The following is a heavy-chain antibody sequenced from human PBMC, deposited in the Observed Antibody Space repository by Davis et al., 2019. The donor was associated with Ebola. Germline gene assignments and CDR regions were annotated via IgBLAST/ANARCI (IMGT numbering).Heavy chain of an antibody. CDR2: VNDNGRT. V-gene: IGHV4-59*02. J-gene: IGHJ5*02. CDR1: GASVRTDY. CDR3: VKGPQGASNWFDP. Sequence: PSETLSLTCTVSGASVRTDYWSWIRQPPGKALQYIGYVNDNGRTKYSPSLKSRVTMSLDTSKNQISLKLKSVTAADTALYYCVKGPQGASNWFDPWGPGTLVTVSS. D-gene: IGHD1-26*01.